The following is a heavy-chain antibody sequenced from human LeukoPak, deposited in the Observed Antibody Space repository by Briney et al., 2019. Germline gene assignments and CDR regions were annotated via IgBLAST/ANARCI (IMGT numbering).Heavy chain of an antibody. CDR1: GFTFSIYG. CDR2: IWYDGSNK. CDR3: ARDLVDTGDYDRFDY. D-gene: IGHD4-17*01. Sequence: GGSLRLSCAASGFTFSIYGMHWVRQAPGKGLEWVAVIWYDGSNKYYADSVKGRFTISRDNSKNTLYLQMNSLRAEDTAVYYCARDLVDTGDYDRFDYWGQGTLVTVSS. J-gene: IGHJ4*02. V-gene: IGHV3-33*01.